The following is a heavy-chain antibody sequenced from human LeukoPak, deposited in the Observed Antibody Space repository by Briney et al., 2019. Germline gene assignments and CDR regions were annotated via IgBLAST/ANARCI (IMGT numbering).Heavy chain of an antibody. D-gene: IGHD6-13*01. CDR2: IIPILGIA. CDR3: ARDRIAAARIKYFQH. V-gene: IGHV1-69*04. J-gene: IGHJ1*01. Sequence: ASVKVSCKASGGTFSSYAISWVRQAPGQGLEWMGRIIPILGIANYAQKLQGRVTMTTDTSTSTAYMELRSLRSDDTAVYYCARDRIAAARIKYFQHWGQGTLVTVSS. CDR1: GGTFSSYA.